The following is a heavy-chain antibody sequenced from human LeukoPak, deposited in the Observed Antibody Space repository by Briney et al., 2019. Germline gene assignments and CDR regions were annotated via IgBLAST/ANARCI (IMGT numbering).Heavy chain of an antibody. CDR3: ARNWQWLAPLDY. CDR1: GGSISSATYY. J-gene: IGHJ4*02. V-gene: IGHV4-61*02. Sequence: PSETLSLTCTVSGGSISSATYYWSWIRQPAGKGLEWIGRIYTSGSTNYNPSLKSRVTISVDTSKNQFSLKLSSVTAADTAVYYCARNWQWLAPLDYWGQGTLVTVSS. D-gene: IGHD6-19*01. CDR2: IYTSGST.